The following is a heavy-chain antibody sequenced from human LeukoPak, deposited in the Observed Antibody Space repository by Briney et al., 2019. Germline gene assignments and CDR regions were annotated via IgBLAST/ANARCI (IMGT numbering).Heavy chain of an antibody. Sequence: SETLSLTCTVSGGSISSYYWSWIRQPPGKGLEWIGEINHSGSTNYNPSLKSRVTISVDTSKNQFSLKLSSVTAADTAVYYCARGRAAAIDYWGQGTLVTVSS. V-gene: IGHV4-34*01. CDR3: ARGRAAAIDY. CDR1: GGSISSYY. J-gene: IGHJ4*02. D-gene: IGHD6-13*01. CDR2: INHSGST.